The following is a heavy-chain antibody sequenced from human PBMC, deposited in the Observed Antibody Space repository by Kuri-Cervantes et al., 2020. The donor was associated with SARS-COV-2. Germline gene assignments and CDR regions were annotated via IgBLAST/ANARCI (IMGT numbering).Heavy chain of an antibody. CDR3: AKPTVRGELAFDY. J-gene: IGHJ4*02. D-gene: IGHD3-10*01. CDR2: ISGSGGST. Sequence: GESLKISCAASGFTFSSYAMSWVRQAPGKGLEWVSAISGSGGSTYYADSVKGRFTISRDNSKNTLYLQMDSLRAEDTAVYYCAKPTVRGELAFDYWGQGTRSPSPQ. V-gene: IGHV3-23*01. CDR1: GFTFSSYA.